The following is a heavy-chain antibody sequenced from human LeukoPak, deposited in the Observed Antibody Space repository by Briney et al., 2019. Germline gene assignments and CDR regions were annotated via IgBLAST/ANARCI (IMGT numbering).Heavy chain of an antibody. D-gene: IGHD1-26*01. Sequence: PGRSLRLSCTASGFTFGDYAVTWVRQAPGKGLEWVGRTRTKANSYTTEYAASVKGRFSISRDDSKNSLYLQMNSLKTEDTAVYYCARVGRYFDAFDIWGQGTMVTVSS. CDR2: TRTKANSYTT. J-gene: IGHJ3*02. CDR1: GFTFGDYA. CDR3: ARVGRYFDAFDI. V-gene: IGHV3-72*01.